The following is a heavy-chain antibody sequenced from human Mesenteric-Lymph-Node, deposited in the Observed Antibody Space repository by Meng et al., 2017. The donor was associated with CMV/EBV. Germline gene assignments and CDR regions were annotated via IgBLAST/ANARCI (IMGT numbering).Heavy chain of an antibody. V-gene: IGHV3-30*02. CDR2: IRYDGSNK. D-gene: IGHD2-21*01. Sequence: GESLKISCAASGFTFSSYGMHWVRQAPGKGLEWVAFIRYDGSNKYYADSVKGRFTISRDNSKNTLYLQMNSLRAEDTAVYYCATRNRPVVVIATFFDYWGQGTLVTVSS. CDR1: GFTFSSYG. CDR3: ATRNRPVVVIATFFDY. J-gene: IGHJ4*02.